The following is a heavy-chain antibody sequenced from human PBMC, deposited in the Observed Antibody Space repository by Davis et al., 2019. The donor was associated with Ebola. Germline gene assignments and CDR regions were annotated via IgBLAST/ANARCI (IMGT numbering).Heavy chain of an antibody. CDR3: ARNNWNDEGGLFYYYYGMDV. J-gene: IGHJ6*02. V-gene: IGHV4-59*08. Sequence: MPSETLSLTCTVSGGSISSYYWSWIRQPPGKGLEWIGYIYYSGSTNYNPSLKSRVTISVDTSKNQFSLKLSSVTAADTAVYYCARNNWNDEGGLFYYYYGMDVWGQGTTVTVSS. CDR1: GGSISSYY. D-gene: IGHD1-20*01. CDR2: IYYSGST.